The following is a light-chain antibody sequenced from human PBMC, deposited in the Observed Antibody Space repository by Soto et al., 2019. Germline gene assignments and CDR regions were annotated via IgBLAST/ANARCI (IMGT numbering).Light chain of an antibody. V-gene: IGLV2-18*02. CDR3: SSFTSSSTLV. CDR2: EVS. CDR1: SSDIGSYNR. Sequence: QSALTQPPSVSGSPGQSVTISCTGTSSDIGSYNRVSWYQQPPGTAPKVVISEVSNRPSGVPDRFSGSKSGNTASLTISGLQAEDEADYYCSSFTSSSTLVFGGGTKLIVL. J-gene: IGLJ2*01.